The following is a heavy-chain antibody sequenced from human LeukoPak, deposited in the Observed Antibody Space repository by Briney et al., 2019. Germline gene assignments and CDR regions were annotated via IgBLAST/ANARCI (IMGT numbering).Heavy chain of an antibody. J-gene: IGHJ1*01. D-gene: IGHD3-22*01. CDR1: GYTFTDYY. V-gene: IGHV1-69-2*01. CDR3: ATEVPATTSVITPLQH. CDR2: VDPEDDET. Sequence: GASVKVSCKASGYTFTDYYMHWVQQVPGKGPEWMGRVDPEDDETAYAGRFHGRVTITADRSTETVFMELTSLTSEDSAIYFCATEVPATTSVITPLQHWGQGTLITVS.